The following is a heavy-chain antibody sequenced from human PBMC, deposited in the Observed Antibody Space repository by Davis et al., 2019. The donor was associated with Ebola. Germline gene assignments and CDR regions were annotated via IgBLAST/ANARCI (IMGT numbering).Heavy chain of an antibody. CDR1: GYISTSYD. Sequence: ASLQVSCKASGYISTSYDINWVRQATGQGLEWPGWINPNSGNTGYAQKFQGRVTMTRNTSISTAYMELSSLRSEDTAVYYCARELRITYYYYGMDVWGQGTTVTVSS. V-gene: IGHV1-8*01. CDR2: INPNSGNT. J-gene: IGHJ6*02. D-gene: IGHD7-27*01. CDR3: ARELRITYYYYGMDV.